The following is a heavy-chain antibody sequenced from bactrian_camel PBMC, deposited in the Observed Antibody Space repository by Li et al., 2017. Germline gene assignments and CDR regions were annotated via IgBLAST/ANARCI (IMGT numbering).Heavy chain of an antibody. CDR1: GLVYPFWS. J-gene: IGHJ4*01. V-gene: IGHV3S61*01. CDR2: IDSRGTT. Sequence: QVQLVESGGGSVQAGGSLTLSCASSGLVYPFWSMAWFRQAPGKEREGVARIDSRGTTEYVDSVKGRSAVFKGNAGKTLYLQMNSLKPEDAAMYYCAADTPSVRWVGCRYNYWGQGTQVTVSS. CDR3: AADTPSVRWVGCRYNY. D-gene: IGHD5*01.